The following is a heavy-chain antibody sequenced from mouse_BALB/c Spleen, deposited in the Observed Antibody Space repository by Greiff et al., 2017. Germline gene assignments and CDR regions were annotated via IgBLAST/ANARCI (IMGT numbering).Heavy chain of an antibody. CDR3: ARVKDAYYRYDAMDY. Sequence: QVQLQQSGPELVKPGASVRISCKASGYTFTSYYIHWVKQRPGQGLEWIGWIYPGNVNTKYNEKFKGKATLTADKSSSTAYMQLSSLTSEDSAVYFCARVKDAYYRYDAMDYWGQGTSVTVSS. V-gene: IGHV1S56*01. CDR2: IYPGNVNT. J-gene: IGHJ4*01. D-gene: IGHD2-14*01. CDR1: GYTFTSYY.